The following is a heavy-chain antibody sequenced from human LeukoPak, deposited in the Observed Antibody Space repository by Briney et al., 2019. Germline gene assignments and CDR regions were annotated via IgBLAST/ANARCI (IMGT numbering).Heavy chain of an antibody. V-gene: IGHV3-48*01. J-gene: IGHJ4*02. D-gene: IGHD3-22*01. CDR2: ISSSSSTI. CDR1: GFTFSSYS. Sequence: PGGSLRLSCAASGFTFSSYSMNWVRQAPGKGLEWVSYISSSSSTIYYADSVKGRFTISRDNAKNSLYLQMNSLRAEDTAVYYCARDFCGDDSSGYYYGIPDYWGQGTLVTVSS. CDR3: ARDFCGDDSSGYYYGIPDY.